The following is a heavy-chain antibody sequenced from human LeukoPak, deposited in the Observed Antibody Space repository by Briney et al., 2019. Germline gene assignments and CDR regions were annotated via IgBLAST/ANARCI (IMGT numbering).Heavy chain of an antibody. V-gene: IGHV3-23*01. D-gene: IGHD6-19*01. CDR3: AKTTVGYSSGRYPGWPADC. Sequence: QSGGSLRLSCEASGLTFNTYAIYWVRQAPGKGLGWVSGICGSGGCTYYADSVKGRFTISRDNSKNTVYLQMNSLTADDTAVYYCAKTTVGYSSGRYPGWPADCWGQGTLVTVSS. CDR1: GLTFNTYA. CDR2: ICGSGGCT. J-gene: IGHJ4*02.